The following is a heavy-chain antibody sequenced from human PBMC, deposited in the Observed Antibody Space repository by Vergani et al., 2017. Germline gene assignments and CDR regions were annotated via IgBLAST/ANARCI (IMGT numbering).Heavy chain of an antibody. Sequence: QVQLQEWGAGLLKPSETLSLTCAVYGGSFSGYYWSWIRQPPGKGLEWIGEINHSGSTNYNPSLKSRVTISVDTSKNQFSLKLSSVTAADTAVYYCARYPARGAAAVHWGQGTLVTVSS. V-gene: IGHV4-34*01. CDR3: ARYPARGAAAVH. J-gene: IGHJ4*02. D-gene: IGHD6-13*01. CDR1: GGSFSGYY. CDR2: INHSGST.